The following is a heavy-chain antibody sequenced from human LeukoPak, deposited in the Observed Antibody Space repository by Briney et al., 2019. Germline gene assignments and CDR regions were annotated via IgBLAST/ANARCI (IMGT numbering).Heavy chain of an antibody. CDR1: GYSISSGYY. CDR2: IYHSGST. CDR3: ARDWGVSARPGYMDV. D-gene: IGHD6-6*01. Sequence: SETLSLTCTVSGYSISSGYYWGWIRQPPGKGLEWIGSIYHSGSTYYNPSLKSRVTISVDTSKNQFSLRLSSVTAADTAVYYCARDWGVSARPGYMDVWGKGTTVTVSS. V-gene: IGHV4-38-2*02. J-gene: IGHJ6*03.